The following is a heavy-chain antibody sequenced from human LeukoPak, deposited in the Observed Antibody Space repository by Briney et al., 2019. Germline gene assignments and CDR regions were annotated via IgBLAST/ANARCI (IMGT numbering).Heavy chain of an antibody. V-gene: IGHV4-34*01. CDR1: GGSFSGYY. CDR3: ARVLGYCSGGSCYDGNWFDP. J-gene: IGHJ5*02. CDR2: INHSEST. D-gene: IGHD2-15*01. Sequence: PSETLSLTCAVYGGSFSGYYWSWIRQPPGKGLEWIGEINHSESTNYNPSLKSRVTISVDTSKNQFSLKLSSVTAADTAVYYCARVLGYCSGGSCYDGNWFDPWGQGTLVTVSS.